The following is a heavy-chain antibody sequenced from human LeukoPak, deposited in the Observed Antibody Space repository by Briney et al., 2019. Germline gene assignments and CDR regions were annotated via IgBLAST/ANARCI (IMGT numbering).Heavy chain of an antibody. CDR3: ARDASTAGYTFQF. CDR2: INPTGGST. J-gene: IGHJ4*02. Sequence: ASVRVSCKASGYIFTNYYIHWVRQAPGQGLEWMGVINPTGGSTSYAQNFQDRVTMITDTSTSTVHMDLNSLRSEDTAMYFCARDASTAGYTFQFWGQGSPVIVSS. V-gene: IGHV1-46*01. CDR1: GYIFTNYY. D-gene: IGHD5-24*01.